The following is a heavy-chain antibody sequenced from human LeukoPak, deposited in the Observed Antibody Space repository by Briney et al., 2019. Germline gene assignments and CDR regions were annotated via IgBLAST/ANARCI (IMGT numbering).Heavy chain of an antibody. CDR2: INHSGST. Sequence: SETLSLTCAVYGGSFSGYYWSWIRQPPGEGLEWIGEINHSGSTNYNPSLKSRVTISVDTSKNQFSLKPSSVTAADTAVYYCAREGVYCSSTSCYRKRWFDPWGQGTLVTVSS. CDR3: AREGVYCSSTSCYRKRWFDP. J-gene: IGHJ5*02. D-gene: IGHD2-2*02. V-gene: IGHV4-34*01. CDR1: GGSFSGYY.